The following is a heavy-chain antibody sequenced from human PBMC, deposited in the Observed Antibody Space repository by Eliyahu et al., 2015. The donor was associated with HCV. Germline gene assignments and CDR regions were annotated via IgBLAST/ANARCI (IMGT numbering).Heavy chain of an antibody. CDR2: INHSGST. CDR1: GGSFSGYY. V-gene: IGHV4-34*01. D-gene: IGHD2-15*01. CDR3: ARDHCSGGSCYSPLNYYYGMDV. J-gene: IGHJ6*04. Sequence: QVQLQQWGAGLLKPSETLSLTCAVYGGSFSGYYWSWXRQPPGKGVXWSGEINHSGSTNYNPSLKSRVTISVDTSKNQFSLKLSSVTAADTAVYYCARDHCSGGSCYSPLNYYYGMDVWGKGTTVTVSS.